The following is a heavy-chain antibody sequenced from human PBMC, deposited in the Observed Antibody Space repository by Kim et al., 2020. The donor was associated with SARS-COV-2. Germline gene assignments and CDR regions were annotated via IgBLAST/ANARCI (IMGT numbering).Heavy chain of an antibody. Sequence: GGSLRLSCTASGFTFGDYAMSWVRQAPGKGLEWVSFIRNKAYGGTTEYAASVKGRFTISRDDSKSIAYLQMNSLKTEDTAVYYCTRGTIAAAGPNDYYYYDGMDVWGQGTTVTVSS. J-gene: IGHJ6*02. CDR1: GFTFGDYA. CDR3: TRGTIAAAGPNDYYYYDGMDV. D-gene: IGHD6-13*01. CDR2: IRNKAYGGTT. V-gene: IGHV3-49*04.